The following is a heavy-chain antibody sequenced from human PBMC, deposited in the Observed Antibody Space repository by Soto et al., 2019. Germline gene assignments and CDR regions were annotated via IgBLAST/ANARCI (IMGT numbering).Heavy chain of an antibody. J-gene: IGHJ3*02. CDR3: ARAKISGSYSYDAFDI. V-gene: IGHV3-7*03. Sequence: GGSLRLSCAASGFTFSSYWMSWVRQAPGKGLEWVANIKQDGSEKYYVDSVKGRFTISRDNAKNSLYLQMNSLRAEDTAVYYCARAKISGSYSYDAFDIWGQGTMVTVSS. D-gene: IGHD1-26*01. CDR2: IKQDGSEK. CDR1: GFTFSSYW.